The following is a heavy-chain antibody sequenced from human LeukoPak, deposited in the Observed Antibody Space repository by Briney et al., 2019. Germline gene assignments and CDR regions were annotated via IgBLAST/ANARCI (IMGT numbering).Heavy chain of an antibody. CDR2: ISSSGTTI. D-gene: IGHD3-22*01. Sequence: PGGSLRLSCAAPGFTLSSYEINWVRQAPGKGLEWVSYISSSGTTIYYADSVKGRFTISRDNSKNTLYLQMNSLRAEDTAVYYCARYYYDSSGYPHGFDYWGQGTLVTVSS. CDR1: GFTLSSYE. CDR3: ARYYYDSSGYPHGFDY. J-gene: IGHJ4*02. V-gene: IGHV3-48*03.